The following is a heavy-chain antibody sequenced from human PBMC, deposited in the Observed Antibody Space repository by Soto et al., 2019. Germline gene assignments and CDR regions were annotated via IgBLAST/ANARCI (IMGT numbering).Heavy chain of an antibody. CDR2: IWYDGSNK. CDR3: VREGALGDTAVVDA. Sequence: QVQLVESGGGVVQPGKSLRLSCAASGFTFSTYVMHWVRQAPGKGLEWVAVIWYDGSNKYHGDSLKGRFTISRDNSKNNLYLQINNLRAEHKTVYYCVREGALGDTAVVDAWGQGTLVTVSS. V-gene: IGHV3-33*01. D-gene: IGHD5-18*01. CDR1: GFTFSTYV. J-gene: IGHJ5*02.